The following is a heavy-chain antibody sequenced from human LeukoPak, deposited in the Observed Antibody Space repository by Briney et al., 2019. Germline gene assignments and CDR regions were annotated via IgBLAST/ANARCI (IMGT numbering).Heavy chain of an antibody. J-gene: IGHJ4*02. CDR2: VNSDGSWT. V-gene: IGHV3-74*01. D-gene: IGHD2-2*01. CDR3: VSFYETN. Sequence: GESLRLSCAASGNYWMHWVRQAPGKGLVWVSHVNSDGSWTSHADSVKGRFTISKDNAKNTVYLQMNNLRTEDTAVYYCVSFYETNWGRGTLVTVSS. CDR1: GNYW.